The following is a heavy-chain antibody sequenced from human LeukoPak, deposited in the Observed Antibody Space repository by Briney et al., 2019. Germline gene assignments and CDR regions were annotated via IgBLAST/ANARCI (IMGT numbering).Heavy chain of an antibody. Sequence: GASVKVSCKASGYTFTGYYMHWVRQAPGQGLEWMGWINPNGGGTNYAQKFQGRVTMTRDTSISTAYMELSRLRSDDTAVYYCARDRYSSGRPFDYWGQGTLVTVSS. CDR2: INPNGGGT. D-gene: IGHD6-19*01. V-gene: IGHV1-2*02. J-gene: IGHJ4*02. CDR3: ARDRYSSGRPFDY. CDR1: GYTFTGYY.